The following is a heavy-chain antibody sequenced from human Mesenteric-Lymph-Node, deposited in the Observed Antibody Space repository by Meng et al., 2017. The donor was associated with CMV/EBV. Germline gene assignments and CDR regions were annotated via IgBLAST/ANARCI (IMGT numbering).Heavy chain of an antibody. J-gene: IGHJ4*02. CDR2: LYSSGGT. V-gene: IGHV4-39*07. CDR3: ARDSSRFYNY. CDR1: GDSISSSNYD. Sequence: SETLSLTCTVSGDSISSSNYDWAWIRQPPGKGLEWIGILYSSGGTYYSPSLESRVSISVDTSKNQFSLQLSSVTAADTAMYFCARDSSRFYNYWGQGTPVTVSS. D-gene: IGHD6-6*01.